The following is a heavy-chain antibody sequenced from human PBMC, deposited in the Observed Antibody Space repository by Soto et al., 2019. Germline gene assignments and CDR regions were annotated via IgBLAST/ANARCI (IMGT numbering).Heavy chain of an antibody. CDR2: INPNSGGT. CDR3: ARNRGYGGSDFDY. J-gene: IGHJ4*02. CDR1: GYTFTGYY. Sequence: GASVKVSCKASGYTFTGYYMHWVRQAPGQGLGWMGWINPNSGGTNYAQKFQGRVTMTRDTSISTAYMELSRLRSDDTAVYYCARNRGYGGSDFDYWGQGTLVTVSS. D-gene: IGHD2-15*01. V-gene: IGHV1-2*02.